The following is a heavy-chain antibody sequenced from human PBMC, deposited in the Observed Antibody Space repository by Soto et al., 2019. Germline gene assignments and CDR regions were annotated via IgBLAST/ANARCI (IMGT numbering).Heavy chain of an antibody. Sequence: SVKVSCKASGFAFTSSAVQWVRQARGQRLEWIGWIVVGSGNTNYTQKFQERVTITRDMSTSTAYMELRSLRSDDKAEYYCARDRNTIFGEVINGGGYMDVWGKGTTVTVSS. J-gene: IGHJ6*03. D-gene: IGHD3-3*01. V-gene: IGHV1-58*01. CDR1: GFAFTSSA. CDR3: ARDRNTIFGEVINGGGYMDV. CDR2: IVVGSGNT.